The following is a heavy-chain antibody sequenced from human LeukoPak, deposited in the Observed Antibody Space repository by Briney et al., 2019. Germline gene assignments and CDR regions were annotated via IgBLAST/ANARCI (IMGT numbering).Heavy chain of an antibody. CDR2: ISSSSSYI. V-gene: IGHV3-21*01. Sequence: GGSLRLSCAASGLTFSSYSMNWVRQAPGKGLAWVSSISSSSSYIYYADSVKGRFTISRDNAKNSLYLQMNSLRAEDTAVYYCARDLYYDSSLFDYWGQGTLVTVSS. CDR3: ARDLYYDSSLFDY. CDR1: GLTFSSYS. D-gene: IGHD3-22*01. J-gene: IGHJ4*02.